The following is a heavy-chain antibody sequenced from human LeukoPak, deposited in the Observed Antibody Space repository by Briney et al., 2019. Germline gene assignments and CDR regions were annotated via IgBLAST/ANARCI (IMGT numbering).Heavy chain of an antibody. J-gene: IGHJ4*02. V-gene: IGHV3-20*04. CDR2: TNWNGGRT. Sequence: PGGSLRLSCAASGFTFDDYGMSWVRQAPGKGLEWVSGTNWNGGRTGYVDSVKGRFTISRDNAKNSLYLQMNSLRAEDTALYYCARGQGGTGSWYEGEGYWGQGTLVTVSS. CDR1: GFTFDDYG. CDR3: ARGQGGTGSWYEGEGY. D-gene: IGHD6-13*01.